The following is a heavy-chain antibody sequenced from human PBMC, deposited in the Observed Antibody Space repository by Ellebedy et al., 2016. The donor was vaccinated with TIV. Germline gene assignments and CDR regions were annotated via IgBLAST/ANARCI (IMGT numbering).Heavy chain of an antibody. D-gene: IGHD3-3*01. CDR3: ATVSV. CDR1: GFTFSSHW. Sequence: GESLKISCAASGFTFSSHWMSWVRQAPGGGLEWVANINQDGSDKNHVDSVNGRFTISRDNTKNSLYLQMNSLRAEDTAVYYCATVSVWGQGTLVTVSS. J-gene: IGHJ4*02. CDR2: INQDGSDK. V-gene: IGHV3-7*01.